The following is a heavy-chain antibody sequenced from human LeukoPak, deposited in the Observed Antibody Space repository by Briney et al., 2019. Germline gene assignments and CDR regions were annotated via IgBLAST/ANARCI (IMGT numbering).Heavy chain of an antibody. CDR1: GFSLRNYW. CDR2: IKQDESEK. J-gene: IGHJ4*02. D-gene: IGHD2-2*01. Sequence: PGGSLRLSCVASGFSLRNYWMSWVRQAPGKGLEWVANIKQDESEKYYVDSVKGRFTISRDNAKNSLYLQMNSLRAEDTAVYYCARALDSSSSRYQAIEYWGQGTLVTVSS. CDR3: ARALDSSSSRYQAIEY. V-gene: IGHV3-7*01.